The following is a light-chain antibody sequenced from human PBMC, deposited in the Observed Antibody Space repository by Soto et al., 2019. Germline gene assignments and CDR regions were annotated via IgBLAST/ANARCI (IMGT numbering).Light chain of an antibody. J-gene: IGKJ5*01. CDR1: ERIYSAY. V-gene: IGKV3-20*01. Sequence: EVVLTQSPGTLSFSRGERATLSCRASERIYSAYLGWYQQKPGQAPRLLIYGTSSRATGIPDRFSGSGSGTDFTLTISRLEPEDFAVYYCQKYGNSPITFGQGKRRAIK. CDR2: GTS. CDR3: QKYGNSPIT.